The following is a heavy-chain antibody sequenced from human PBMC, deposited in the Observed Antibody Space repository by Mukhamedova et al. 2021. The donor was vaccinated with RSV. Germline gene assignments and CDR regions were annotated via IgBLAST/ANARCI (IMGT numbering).Heavy chain of an antibody. V-gene: IGHV3-48*02. CDR3: VRGYTTSSEGPNFDY. J-gene: IGHJ4*02. CDR2: STM. D-gene: IGHD6-6*01. Sequence: STMYYADSVKGRFTISRDNAQNSLYLQMNTLRDEDAAVYYCVRGYTTSSEGPNFDYWGQGTLVTVSS.